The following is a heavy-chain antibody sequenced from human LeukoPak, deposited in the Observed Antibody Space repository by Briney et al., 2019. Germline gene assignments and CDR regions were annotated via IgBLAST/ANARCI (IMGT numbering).Heavy chain of an antibody. J-gene: IGHJ6*03. V-gene: IGHV3-23*01. Sequence: GGSLRLSCAASGFTFSSYALSWVRQAPGKGLEWVSTISASGGSTYYADSVKGRFTISRDNSKNTLYLQMNSLRAEDTAVYYCAKGNCSGGSCSLLNYYMDVWGKGTTVTVSS. CDR3: AKGNCSGGSCSLLNYYMDV. CDR2: ISASGGST. CDR1: GFTFSSYA. D-gene: IGHD2-15*01.